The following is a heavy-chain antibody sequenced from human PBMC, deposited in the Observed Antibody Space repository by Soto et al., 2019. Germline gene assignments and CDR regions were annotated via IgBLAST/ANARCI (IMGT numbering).Heavy chain of an antibody. CDR3: ARASASRPYYYGMDV. Sequence: CLSLSCASSGFTFSSYGMHWVRQAPGKGLEWVAVICYDGSNKYYADSVKGRFTISRDNSKNTLYLQMNSLRAEDTAVYYCARASASRPYYYGMDVWGQGTMVTVSS. CDR1: GFTFSSYG. CDR2: ICYDGSNK. V-gene: IGHV3-33*01. J-gene: IGHJ6*02.